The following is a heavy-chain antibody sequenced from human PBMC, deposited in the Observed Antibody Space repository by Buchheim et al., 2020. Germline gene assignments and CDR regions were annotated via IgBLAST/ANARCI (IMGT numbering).Heavy chain of an antibody. CDR3: ARGGEWERFFDY. J-gene: IGHJ4*02. D-gene: IGHD1-26*01. V-gene: IGHV4-4*02. CDR1: GASISSTYW. Sequence: QVQLQESGPGLVKPSGTLSLTCAVSGASISSTYWWTWVRQPPGEGLEWIGEIFHTGSTNYNASLKSRVTISLDKSNNQFSLNLNSVTAADTAVYYCARGGEWERFFDYWGQGTL. CDR2: IFHTGST.